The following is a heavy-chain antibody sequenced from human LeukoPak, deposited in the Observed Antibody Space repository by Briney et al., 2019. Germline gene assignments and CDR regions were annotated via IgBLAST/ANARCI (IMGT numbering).Heavy chain of an antibody. CDR3: ARDSGIVVVVAAPDY. D-gene: IGHD2-15*01. CDR2: ISYDGSNK. V-gene: IGHV3-30*04. Sequence: GGSLRLSCGASGFPFSSYAMHWVRQAPGKGLEWVAVISYDGSNKYYADSVKGRCTISRDNSKNTLYLQMNSLRAEDTAVYYCARDSGIVVVVAAPDYWGQGTLVTVSS. J-gene: IGHJ4*02. CDR1: GFPFSSYA.